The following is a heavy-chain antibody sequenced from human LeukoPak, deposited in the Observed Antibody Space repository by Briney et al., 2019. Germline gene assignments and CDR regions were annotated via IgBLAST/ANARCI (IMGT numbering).Heavy chain of an antibody. V-gene: IGHV1-18*01. CDR3: ARVSYYYDSSGYSIDAFDI. CDR1: GYTFTSYG. Sequence: ASVKVSCKASGYTFTSYGISWVRQAPGQGLGWMGWISAYNGNTNYAQKLQGRVTMTTDTSTSTAYMELSSLRSEDTAVYYCARVSYYYDSSGYSIDAFDIWGQGTMVTVSS. D-gene: IGHD3-22*01. CDR2: ISAYNGNT. J-gene: IGHJ3*02.